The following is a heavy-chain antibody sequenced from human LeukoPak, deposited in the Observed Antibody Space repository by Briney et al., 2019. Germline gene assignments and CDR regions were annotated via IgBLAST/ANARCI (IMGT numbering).Heavy chain of an antibody. CDR3: ARQNYDEVNYYYYGLDV. V-gene: IGHV4-59*08. Sequence: SETLSLTCTVSGGSISSNYWSWIRQSPGKGLEWIGYIYYRGSTDYNPSLKSRVTISVDTSKNQFSLKPSSVTAADTAVYYCARQNYDEVNYYYYGLDVWGQGTTVTVSS. J-gene: IGHJ6*02. D-gene: IGHD3-3*01. CDR1: GGSISSNY. CDR2: IYYRGST.